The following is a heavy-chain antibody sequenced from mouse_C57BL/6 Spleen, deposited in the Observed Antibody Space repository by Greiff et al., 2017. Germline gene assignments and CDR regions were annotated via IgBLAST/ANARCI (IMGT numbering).Heavy chain of an antibody. CDR2: ISYSGST. CDR3: ARGAYYYGSGAMDY. J-gene: IGHJ4*01. Sequence: EVMLVESGPGMVKPSQSLSLTCTVTGYSITSGYDWHWIRHFPGNKLEWMGYISYSGSTNYNPSLKSRISITHDTSKNHFFLKLNSVTTEDTATYYCARGAYYYGSGAMDYWGQGTSVTVSS. D-gene: IGHD1-1*01. CDR1: GYSITSGYD. V-gene: IGHV3-1*01.